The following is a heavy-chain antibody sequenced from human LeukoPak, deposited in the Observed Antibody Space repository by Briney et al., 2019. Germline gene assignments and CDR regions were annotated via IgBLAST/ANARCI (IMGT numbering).Heavy chain of an antibody. CDR3: ARDPYGPSGYFDY. V-gene: IGHV4-59*12. CDR2: IYYSGST. J-gene: IGHJ4*02. CDR1: GGSISSYY. D-gene: IGHD3-10*01. Sequence: SETLSLTCTVSGGSISSYYWSWIRQPPGKGLEWIGYIYYSGSTNYNPSLKSRVTISVDTSKNQFSLKLSSVTAADTAVYYCARDPYGPSGYFDYWGQGTLVTVSS.